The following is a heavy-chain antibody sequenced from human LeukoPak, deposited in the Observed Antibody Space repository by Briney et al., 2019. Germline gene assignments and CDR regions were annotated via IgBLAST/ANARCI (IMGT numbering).Heavy chain of an antibody. CDR1: GGTFSSYA. J-gene: IGHJ3*02. CDR2: IIPIFGTA. V-gene: IGHV1-69*13. Sequence: ASVKVSCKASGGTFSSYAISWVRQAPGQGLEWMGGIIPIFGTANYAQKFQGRVTITADESTSTAYMELSSLRSEDTAVYYCARWGGYSYGYGAFDIWGQGTMVTVSS. CDR3: ARWGGYSYGYGAFDI. D-gene: IGHD5-18*01.